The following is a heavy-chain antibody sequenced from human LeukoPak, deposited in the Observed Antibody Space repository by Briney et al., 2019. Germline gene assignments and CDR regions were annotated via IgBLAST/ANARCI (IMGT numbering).Heavy chain of an antibody. CDR3: AKPSVDTSMVDSHFDS. J-gene: IGHJ4*02. CDR2: ISGSGGST. Sequence: GGSLRLSCAASGFTFNNYAMTWVRQAPGKGLEWVSGISGSGGSTFYADSVKGRFTISRDNSKNTLYVQMKSLRAEDTAVYYCAKPSVDTSMVDSHFDSWGQGTLVTVSS. D-gene: IGHD5-18*01. V-gene: IGHV3-23*01. CDR1: GFTFNNYA.